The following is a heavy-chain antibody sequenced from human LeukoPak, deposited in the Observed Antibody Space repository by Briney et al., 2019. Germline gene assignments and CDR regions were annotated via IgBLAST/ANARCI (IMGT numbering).Heavy chain of an antibody. CDR2: INHSGST. CDR3: ARGVRGVIRYFDY. D-gene: IGHD3-10*01. CDR1: GGSFSGYY. J-gene: IGHJ4*02. Sequence: SETLSLTCAVYGGSFSGYYWSWIRQPPGKGLEWIGEINHSGSTNYSPSLKSRVTISVDTSKNQFSLKLSSVTAADTAVYYCARGVRGVIRYFDYWGQGTLVTVSS. V-gene: IGHV4-34*01.